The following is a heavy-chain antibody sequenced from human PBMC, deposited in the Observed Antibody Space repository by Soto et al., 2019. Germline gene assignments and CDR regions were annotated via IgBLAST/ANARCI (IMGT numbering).Heavy chain of an antibody. CDR3: ARENHYWAAIPVRKLKATWWFDP. V-gene: IGHV4-34*01. CDR2: INHEGIA. Sequence: SETLSLTCAVYGGSFSIYSWSWMRQPPGKRLEWIVDINHEGIADDNQSLGTGDSTSVDSSKNLSALKLKSVTAPETAVYYCARENHYWAAIPVRKLKATWWFDPWGQGTLVTVSS. D-gene: IGHD2-8*02. CDR1: GGSFSIYS. J-gene: IGHJ5*02.